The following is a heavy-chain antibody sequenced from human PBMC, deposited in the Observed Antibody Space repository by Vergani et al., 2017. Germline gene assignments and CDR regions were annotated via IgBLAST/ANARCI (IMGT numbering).Heavy chain of an antibody. CDR3: VRTVALWFGETKDGGWFDP. CDR1: GYSITSGYY. V-gene: IGHV4-38-2*01. J-gene: IGHJ5*02. D-gene: IGHD3-10*01. Sequence: QVQLLESGPGLLKPSETLSLTCSVSGYSITSGYYWGWIRQPPGRGLEWIGSIYHTGSAYYNPSPKSRVTVSVDTSMNKVSLKLNSVPAADTAVYYCVRTVALWFGETKDGGWFDPWGQGTLVTVTS. CDR2: IYHTGSA.